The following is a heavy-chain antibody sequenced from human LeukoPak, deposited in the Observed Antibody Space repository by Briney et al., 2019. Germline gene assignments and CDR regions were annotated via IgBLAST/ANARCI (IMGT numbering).Heavy chain of an antibody. V-gene: IGHV4-59*01. CDR3: ARDEGSSGRGGVDY. J-gene: IGHJ4*02. CDR1: GGSISSYY. CDR2: IYYSGST. D-gene: IGHD6-19*01. Sequence: SETLSLTCTVSGGSISSYYWSWIRQPPGKGLEWIGYIYYSGSTNYNPSLKSRVTISVDTSKNQFSLKLSSVTAADTAVYYCARDEGSSGRGGVDYWGQGTLVTVSS.